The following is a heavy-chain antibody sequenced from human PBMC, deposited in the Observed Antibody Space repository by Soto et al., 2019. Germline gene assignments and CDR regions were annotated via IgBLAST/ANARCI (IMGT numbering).Heavy chain of an antibody. CDR3: ARMKNGDYMWGRDRPGAFDI. CDR2: ISSSGSTI. V-gene: IGHV3-11*01. J-gene: IGHJ3*02. CDR1: GFTFSDYY. Sequence: QVQLVESGGGLVKPGGSLRLSCAASGFTFSDYYMSWIRQAPGKGLEWVSYISSSGSTIYYADSVKGRFTISRDNAKNSLYLQMNSLRAEDTAVYYCARMKNGDYMWGRDRPGAFDIWGQGTMVTVSS. D-gene: IGHD3-16*01.